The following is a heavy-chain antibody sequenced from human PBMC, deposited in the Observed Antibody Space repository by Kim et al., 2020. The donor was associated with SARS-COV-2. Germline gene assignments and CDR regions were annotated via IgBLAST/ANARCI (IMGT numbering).Heavy chain of an antibody. J-gene: IGHJ4*02. Sequence: DSVKGRFTISRDNSKNTLYLQMNSLRAEDTAVYYCAKDLYDYVWGSYRQYWGQGTLVTVSS. V-gene: IGHV3-23*01. CDR3: AKDLYDYVWGSYRQY. D-gene: IGHD3-16*02.